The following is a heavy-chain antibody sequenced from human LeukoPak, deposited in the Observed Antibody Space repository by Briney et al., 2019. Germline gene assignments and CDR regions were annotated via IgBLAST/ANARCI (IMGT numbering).Heavy chain of an antibody. D-gene: IGHD2-21*01. CDR3: ATTTTIAIGFCR. CDR1: GGSLSGYY. J-gene: IGHJ5*02. CDR2: IYTSGST. V-gene: IGHV4-4*09. Sequence: PSETLSLTCPVSGGSLSGYYWSWVRQPPGKGLEWIGYIYTSGSTNSNPSLKSRVPISVDTPKNQFSLKRSSVTAADTAVYYCATTTTIAIGFCRWGQVTLVTVAS.